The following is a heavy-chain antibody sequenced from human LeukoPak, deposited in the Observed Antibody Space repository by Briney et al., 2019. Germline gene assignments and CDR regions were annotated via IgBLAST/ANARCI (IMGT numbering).Heavy chain of an antibody. Sequence: GGSLRLSCVISGFTFSSFGMHWVRQAPGKGLEWVAAVSGDGRNKYYADSVKGRFTVSRDSFKNTLYLQMSSLRAEDTAMYYCATGHSSGWYYFDYWGQGTLVTVSS. CDR3: ATGHSSGWYYFDY. J-gene: IGHJ4*02. CDR2: VSGDGRNK. CDR1: GFTFSSFG. D-gene: IGHD6-19*01. V-gene: IGHV3-30*03.